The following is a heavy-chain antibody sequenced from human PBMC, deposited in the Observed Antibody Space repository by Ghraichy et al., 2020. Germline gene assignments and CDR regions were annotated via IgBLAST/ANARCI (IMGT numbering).Heavy chain of an antibody. V-gene: IGHV3-74*01. D-gene: IGHD2-8*01. CDR1: GFTFSSYW. Sequence: LSLTCAASGFTFSSYWMHWVRQAPGKGLVWVSRINSDGSTTSYADSVKGRFTISRDNAKNTLYLQMNSLRAEDTAVYYCAREGVTNGSPNDAFDIWGQGTMVTVSS. CDR3: AREGVTNGSPNDAFDI. CDR2: INSDGSTT. J-gene: IGHJ3*02.